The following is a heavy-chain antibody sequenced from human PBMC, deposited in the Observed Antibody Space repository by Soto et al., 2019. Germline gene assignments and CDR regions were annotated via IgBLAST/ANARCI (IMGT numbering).Heavy chain of an antibody. Sequence: SETLSLTCTVSGGSISSSSYYWGWIRQPPGKGLEWIGSIYYSGSTYYNPSLKSRVTISVDTSKNQFSLKLSSVTAADPAVYYCARHLGIAAAGLLFDYWGQGTLVTVSS. V-gene: IGHV4-39*01. CDR1: GGSISSSSYY. J-gene: IGHJ4*02. CDR3: ARHLGIAAAGLLFDY. CDR2: IYYSGST. D-gene: IGHD6-13*01.